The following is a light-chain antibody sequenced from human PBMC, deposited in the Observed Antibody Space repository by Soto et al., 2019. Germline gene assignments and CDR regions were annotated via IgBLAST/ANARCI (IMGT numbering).Light chain of an antibody. J-gene: IGKJ4*01. Sequence: EIVLTQSPGTLSLSPGERATLSCRASQSVSGSYLAWYQQRPGPAPRLLIYGASSRATGIPDRFSDSGSGTDFALTISRLEPEHFPVYYCQQYGSSPLTFGGGTKVDIK. CDR1: QSVSGSY. CDR3: QQYGSSPLT. V-gene: IGKV3-20*01. CDR2: GAS.